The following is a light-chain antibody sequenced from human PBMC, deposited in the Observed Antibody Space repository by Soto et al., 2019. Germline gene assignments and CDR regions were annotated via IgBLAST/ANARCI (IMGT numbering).Light chain of an antibody. J-gene: IGLJ2*01. CDR1: SSDIGAYNY. CDR2: EGS. Sequence: QSALTQPASVSGSPGQSITISCTGSSSDIGAYNYVSWYQQSPGKAPKLIIYEGSNRPSGISNRFSGSKSGNTASLTISGLQADDEADYHCSSFTSTTILVFGGGTKLTVL. CDR3: SSFTSTTILV. V-gene: IGLV2-14*01.